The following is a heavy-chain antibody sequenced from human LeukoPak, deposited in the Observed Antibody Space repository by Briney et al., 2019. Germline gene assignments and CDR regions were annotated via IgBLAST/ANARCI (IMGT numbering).Heavy chain of an antibody. V-gene: IGHV1-18*01. CDR2: ISAYNGNT. CDR1: GYTFTSYG. D-gene: IGHD3-9*01. J-gene: IGHJ6*03. CDR3: ARVKRYFDWLLNYYMDV. Sequence: ASVKVSCKASGYTFTSYGISWVRQAPGQGLEWMGWISAYNGNTNYAQKLQDRVTMTTGTSTSTAYMELRSLRSDDTAVYYCARVKRYFDWLLNYYMDVWGKGTTVTVSS.